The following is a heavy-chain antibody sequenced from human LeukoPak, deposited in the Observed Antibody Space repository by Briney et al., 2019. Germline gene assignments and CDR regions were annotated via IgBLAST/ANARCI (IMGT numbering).Heavy chain of an antibody. D-gene: IGHD3-10*01. Sequence: GASVKVSCKASGYTFTRYHMHWVRQAPGQGLEWLGAINPFGGSLIYAEKFQGRVTMTRDTSTSTVYMELSSLTSNDTGVYYCARDLMVRTIPDFWGQGTLITVSS. CDR1: GYTFTRYH. J-gene: IGHJ4*02. V-gene: IGHV1-46*01. CDR3: ARDLMVRTIPDF. CDR2: INPFGGSL.